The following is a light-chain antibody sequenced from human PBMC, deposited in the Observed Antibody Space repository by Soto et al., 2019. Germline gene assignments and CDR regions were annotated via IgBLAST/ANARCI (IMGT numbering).Light chain of an antibody. Sequence: SYELTQPPSVSVAPGQTARITCGGNNIGSKSVHWYQQKPGQAPVLVIYDDGDRPSGIPERFSGSNSGNTATLTISRVEAGHEADYFCQVWDSSRDHREVFGNGTKVTVL. CDR3: QVWDSSRDHREV. CDR1: NIGSKS. V-gene: IGLV3-21*02. J-gene: IGLJ1*01. CDR2: DDG.